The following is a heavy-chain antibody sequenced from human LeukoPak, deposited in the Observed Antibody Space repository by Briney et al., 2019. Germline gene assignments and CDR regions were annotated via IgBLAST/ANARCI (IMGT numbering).Heavy chain of an antibody. CDR2: INPNSGGT. V-gene: IGHV1-2*06. D-gene: IGHD1-1*01. J-gene: IGHJ5*02. Sequence: ASVKVSCKAPGYTFTGCYMHWVRQAPGQGLEWMGRINPNSGGTNYAQKFQGRVTMTRDTSISTAYMELSRLRSDDTAVYYCARVADNWNGGPWFDPWGQGTLVTVSS. CDR1: GYTFTGCY. CDR3: ARVADNWNGGPWFDP.